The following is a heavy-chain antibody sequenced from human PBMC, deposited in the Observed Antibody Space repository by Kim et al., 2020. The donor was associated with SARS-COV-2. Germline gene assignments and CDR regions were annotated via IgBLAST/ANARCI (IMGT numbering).Heavy chain of an antibody. V-gene: IGHV3-7*03. D-gene: IGHD6-13*01. J-gene: IGHJ4*02. CDR3: ARGGSAAAGPFDY. Sequence: YVDSVKERFTITRDCAKTSLYVQMNTLRAEDTAVCYCARGGSAAAGPFDYWGQGTLVTVSS.